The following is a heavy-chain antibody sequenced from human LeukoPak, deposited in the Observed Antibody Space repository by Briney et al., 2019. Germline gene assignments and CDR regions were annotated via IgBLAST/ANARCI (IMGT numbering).Heavy chain of an antibody. CDR2: ISWDGGST. V-gene: IGHV3-43D*03. J-gene: IGHJ6*03. Sequence: GGSLRLSCAASGFTFDDYAMHWVRQAPGKGLEWVSLISWDGGSTYYADSVKGRFTISRDNSKNSLYLQMNSLRAEDTALYYCAKGAFSSGWPLDYYYYYYMDVWGKETTVTVSS. D-gene: IGHD6-19*01. CDR1: GFTFDDYA. CDR3: AKGAFSSGWPLDYYYYYYMDV.